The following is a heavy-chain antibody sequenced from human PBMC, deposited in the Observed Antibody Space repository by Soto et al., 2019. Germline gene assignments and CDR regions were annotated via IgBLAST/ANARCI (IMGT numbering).Heavy chain of an antibody. CDR1: GYTFTSYD. J-gene: IGHJ6*02. D-gene: IGHD4-4*01. Sequence: QVQLVQSGAEVKKPGASVKVSCKASGYTFTSYDINWVRQATGQGLEWMGWMNPNSGNTGYAQKFQGRATMTRNTSISTADMERSRLRSEDTAVYYCARGPIPPTTTTYGMDVWGQGTTVTVSS. V-gene: IGHV1-8*01. CDR3: ARGPIPPTTTTYGMDV. CDR2: MNPNSGNT.